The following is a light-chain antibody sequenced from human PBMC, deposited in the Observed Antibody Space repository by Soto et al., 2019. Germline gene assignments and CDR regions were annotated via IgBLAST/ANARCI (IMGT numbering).Light chain of an antibody. CDR1: QSINSW. V-gene: IGKV1-5*03. Sequence: DIQMTQSPSTLSASVGDRVTITCRASQSINSWLAWFQQKPVKAPKLLIYRASSLQSGVPSRFSVSGSDTEFTLTISSLQPDDSATYFCQQYNFYSWTFGQGTKV. J-gene: IGKJ1*01. CDR3: QQYNFYSWT. CDR2: RAS.